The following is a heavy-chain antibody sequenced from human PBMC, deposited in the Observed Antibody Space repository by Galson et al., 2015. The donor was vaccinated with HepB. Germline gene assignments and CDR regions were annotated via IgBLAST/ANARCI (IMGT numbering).Heavy chain of an antibody. D-gene: IGHD2-15*01. V-gene: IGHV7-4-1*02. J-gene: IGHJ4*02. CDR3: ATDRGSGSHFLDY. CDR1: GYTFSTFA. CDR2: INTNTGNP. Sequence: SVKVSCKASGYTFSTFALNWVRQAPGQGLEWMGWINTNTGNPTYAQGVTGRFVFSLDTSVSTAYLQINNLKTEDTAIYYCATDRGSGSHFLDYWGQGTLVTVSS.